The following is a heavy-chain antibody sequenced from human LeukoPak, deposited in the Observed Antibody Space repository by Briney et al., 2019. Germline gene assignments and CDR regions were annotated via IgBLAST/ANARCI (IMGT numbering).Heavy chain of an antibody. CDR2: IKQDGSEK. V-gene: IGHV3-7*01. J-gene: IGHJ3*02. CDR3: ARDSNRITMIVVVRAFDI. D-gene: IGHD3-22*01. CDR1: GFTFSSYE. Sequence: GGSLRLSCAASGFTFSSYEMNWVRQAPGKGLEWVANIKQDGSEKYFVDSVKGRFTISRDNAKNSLYLQMNSLRAEDTAVYYCARDSNRITMIVVVRAFDIWGQGTMVTVSS.